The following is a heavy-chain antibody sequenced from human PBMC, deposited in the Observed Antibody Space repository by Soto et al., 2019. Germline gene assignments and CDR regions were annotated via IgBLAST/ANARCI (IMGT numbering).Heavy chain of an antibody. D-gene: IGHD4-17*01. CDR1: GFTFSSYA. CDR2: ISYDGSNK. J-gene: IGHJ6*02. CDR3: ARDQSTVTTLNYYYGMDV. V-gene: IGHV3-30-3*01. Sequence: PGGSLRLSCAASGFTFSSYAMHWVRQAPGKGLEWVAVISYDGSNKYYADSVKGRFTISRDNSKNTLYLQMNSLRAEDTAVYYCARDQSTVTTLNYYYGMDVWGQGTTVTVSS.